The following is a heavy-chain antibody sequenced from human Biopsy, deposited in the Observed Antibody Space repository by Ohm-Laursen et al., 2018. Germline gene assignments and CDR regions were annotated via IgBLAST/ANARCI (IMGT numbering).Heavy chain of an antibody. CDR1: GYMFTAYY. CDR2: INPNSVAS. V-gene: IGHV1-2*02. Sequence: ASVKVSCKASGYMFTAYYIHWVRQAPGQGLEWMGWINPNSVASNYAQKFQGRVTMTRDTPTMTAFMELHGLTSDDTAVYYCARGRSTWNDAFEFWGQGTMVTVSS. D-gene: IGHD1-1*01. CDR3: ARGRSTWNDAFEF. J-gene: IGHJ3*01.